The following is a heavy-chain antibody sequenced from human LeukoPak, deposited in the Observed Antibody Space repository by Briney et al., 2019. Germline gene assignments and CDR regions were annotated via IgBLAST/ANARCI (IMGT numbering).Heavy chain of an antibody. D-gene: IGHD3-10*01. Sequence: GGSLRLSCAASGFTFSSYAMSWVRQAPGKGLEWVSAISGSGGSTYYADSVKGRFTISRDNSKNTLYLQMNSLRAEDTAVYYCASSPGHFGLKRYYFDYWGQGTLVTVSS. V-gene: IGHV3-23*01. CDR2: ISGSGGST. CDR3: ASSPGHFGLKRYYFDY. CDR1: GFTFSSYA. J-gene: IGHJ4*02.